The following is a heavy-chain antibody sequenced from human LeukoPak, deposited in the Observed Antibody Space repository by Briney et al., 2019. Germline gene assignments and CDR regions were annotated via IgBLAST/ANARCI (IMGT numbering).Heavy chain of an antibody. D-gene: IGHD1-26*01. V-gene: IGHV1-24*01. CDR1: GYTPTELS. CDR2: FDPEDGET. Sequence: ASVKVSCKVSGYTPTELSMHWVRQAPGKGLEWMGGFDPEDGETIYAQKFQGRVTMTEDTSTDTAYMELSSLRSEDTAVYYCATEMGAGWELLRPFDYWGQGTLVTVSS. CDR3: ATEMGAGWELLRPFDY. J-gene: IGHJ4*02.